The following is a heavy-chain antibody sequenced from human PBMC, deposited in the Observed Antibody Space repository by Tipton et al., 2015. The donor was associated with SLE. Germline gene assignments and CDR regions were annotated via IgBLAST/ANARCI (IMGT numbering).Heavy chain of an antibody. CDR2: IYWNDDK. V-gene: IGHV2-5*01. Sequence: LVKPTETLTLTCTFSGFSLSTSGVGVGWIRQPPGKALEWLALIYWNDDKRYSPSLKTRLTITKDTSKNQVVLTMTNMDPVDTATYYCGHSSNIGSSWYRWFDPWGQGTLVTVSS. CDR3: GHSSNIGSSWYRWFDP. J-gene: IGHJ5*02. D-gene: IGHD6-13*01. CDR1: GFSLSTSGVG.